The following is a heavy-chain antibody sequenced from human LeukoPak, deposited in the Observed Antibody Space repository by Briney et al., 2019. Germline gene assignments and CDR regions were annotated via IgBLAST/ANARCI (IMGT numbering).Heavy chain of an antibody. CDR1: GYTFTSYY. CDR3: ARARGVVVPAGREKFDY. Sequence: ASVKVSCKASGYTFTSYYMHWVRQAPGQGLEWMGIINPSGGSTSYAQKFQGRVTMTRDTSISTAYMELSRLRSDDTAVYYCARARGVVVPAGREKFDYWGQGTLVTVSS. J-gene: IGHJ4*02. CDR2: INPSGGST. V-gene: IGHV1-46*01. D-gene: IGHD2-2*01.